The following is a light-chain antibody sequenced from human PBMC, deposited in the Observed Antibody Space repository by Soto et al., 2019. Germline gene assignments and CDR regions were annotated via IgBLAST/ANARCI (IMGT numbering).Light chain of an antibody. CDR1: QSVSSC. J-gene: IGKJ1*01. Sequence: IQMTQSPSTLSASGGDRVSITCRASQSVSSCVAGYQQKPGKAPKLLIYDASGLESGVPSRFSGSGSGTEFTLTISSLQPDDFATYYCQQYNSYSQTFGQGTKVDIK. CDR2: DAS. CDR3: QQYNSYSQT. V-gene: IGKV1-5*01.